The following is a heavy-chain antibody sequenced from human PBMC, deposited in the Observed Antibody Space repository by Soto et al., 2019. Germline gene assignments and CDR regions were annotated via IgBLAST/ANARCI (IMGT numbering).Heavy chain of an antibody. CDR2: ISYDGSNK. V-gene: IGHV3-30-3*01. J-gene: IGHJ6*02. Sequence: GGSLRLSCAASGFTFSSYAMHWVRQAPGKGLEWVAVISYDGSNKYYADSVKGRFTISRDNSKNTLYLQMNSLRAEDTAVYYCAREGYCSSTSCLDDYYYGMDVWGQGTTVTVSS. CDR3: AREGYCSSTSCLDDYYYGMDV. D-gene: IGHD2-2*01. CDR1: GFTFSSYA.